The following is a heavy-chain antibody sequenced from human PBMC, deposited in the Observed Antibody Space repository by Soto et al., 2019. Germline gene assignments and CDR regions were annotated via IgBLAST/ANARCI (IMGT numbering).Heavy chain of an antibody. CDR1: GFTFSSYS. D-gene: IGHD3-22*01. Sequence: PGGSLRLSCAASGFTFSSYSMNWVRQSPGWGLEWVSFISSSSSYIYYADSVKGRFTISRDNAKNALYLQMNSLRAEDTAVYYCARVNYDSNGYFSTIDYWGQGTLVTVSS. CDR2: ISSSSSYI. J-gene: IGHJ4*02. CDR3: ARVNYDSNGYFSTIDY. V-gene: IGHV3-21*01.